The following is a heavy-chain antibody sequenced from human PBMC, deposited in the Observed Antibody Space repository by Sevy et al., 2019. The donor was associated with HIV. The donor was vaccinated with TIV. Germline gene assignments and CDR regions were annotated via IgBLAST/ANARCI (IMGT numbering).Heavy chain of an antibody. D-gene: IGHD3-10*01. CDR2: INSDGSRT. CDR1: GFTFSSYW. CDR3: ASHARITMVRGVMGGGWFDP. J-gene: IGHJ5*02. Sequence: GGSLRLSCAASGFTFSSYWMHWVRQAPGKGLVWVSRINSDGSRTSYADSVKGRFTISRDNAKNTLYLQMNSLRAEDTDGYYCASHARITMVRGVMGGGWFDPWGQGTLVTVSS. V-gene: IGHV3-74*01.